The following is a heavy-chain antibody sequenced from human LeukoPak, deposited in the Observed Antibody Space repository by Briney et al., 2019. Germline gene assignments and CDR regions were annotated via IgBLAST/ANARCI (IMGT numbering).Heavy chain of an antibody. CDR3: TRGIGYTYGWSD. Sequence: PGRSLRLSCVTSGFTFTDYAISWFRQAPGKGLEWVGLIRRIPSGGTTDYAASVKGRFTISRDNSKSIAYLQMNSLESEDTAMYYCTRGIGYTYGWSDWGQGTLVTVSS. J-gene: IGHJ4*02. CDR2: IRRIPSGGTT. CDR1: GFTFTDYA. V-gene: IGHV3-49*03. D-gene: IGHD5-18*01.